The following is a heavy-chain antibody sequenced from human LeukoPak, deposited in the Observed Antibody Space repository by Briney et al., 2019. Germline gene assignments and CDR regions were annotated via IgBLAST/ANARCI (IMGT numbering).Heavy chain of an antibody. CDR2: ISYNGSNK. Sequence: GGSLRLSCAASGFTFSSYGMHWVRQAPGKGLEWVAVISYNGSNKYYADSVKGRFTISRDNSKNTLYLQMNSLRAEDTAVYYCAKDLLYSDVWGSYRPNPLDYWGQGTLVTVSS. V-gene: IGHV3-30*18. D-gene: IGHD3-16*02. CDR3: AKDLLYSDVWGSYRPNPLDY. CDR1: GFTFSSYG. J-gene: IGHJ4*02.